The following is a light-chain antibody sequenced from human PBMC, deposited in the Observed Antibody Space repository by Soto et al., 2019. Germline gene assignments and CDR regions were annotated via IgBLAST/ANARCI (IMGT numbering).Light chain of an antibody. CDR1: QDIPKY. CDR2: DAS. Sequence: DIQMTQSPSSLAASVGDRVTITCQASQDIPKYLNWYQQKPGIAPKLLISDASNLETGVPPRFSGSGSGTEFTLTISGLQHEDFATYYCQQYDNLPLTFGPGTQVEMK. V-gene: IGKV1-33*01. CDR3: QQYDNLPLT. J-gene: IGKJ3*01.